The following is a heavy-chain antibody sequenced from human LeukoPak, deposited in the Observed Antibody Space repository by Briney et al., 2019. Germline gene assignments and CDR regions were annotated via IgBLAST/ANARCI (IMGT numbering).Heavy chain of an antibody. CDR3: ARADDMAAAMAPLDY. CDR2: ISAYNGNT. J-gene: IGHJ4*02. V-gene: IGHV1-18*01. Sequence: GASVKVSCKASGYTFTSYGISWVRQAPGQGLEWMGWISAYNGNTNYAQKLQGRVTMTTDTSTSTAYMELRSLRSDDTAVYYCARADDMAAAMAPLDYWGQGTLVTVSS. D-gene: IGHD6-13*01. CDR1: GYTFTSYG.